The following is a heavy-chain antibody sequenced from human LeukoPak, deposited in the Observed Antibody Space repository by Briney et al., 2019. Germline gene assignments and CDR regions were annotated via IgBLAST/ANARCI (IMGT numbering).Heavy chain of an antibody. CDR3: AKLRYDNRGYSRTHDY. D-gene: IGHD3-22*01. J-gene: IGHJ4*02. CDR2: ISGSAGST. CDR1: GFTISSYA. V-gene: IGHV3-23*01. Sequence: GGSLRLSRAVSGFTISSYAMSWVRQAPGKGLEWVSAISGSAGSTYYADSVKGRFAISRDNSKNTLNLQMSSLRVEDTAVYFCAKLRYDNRGYSRTHDYWGQGTLVTVSS.